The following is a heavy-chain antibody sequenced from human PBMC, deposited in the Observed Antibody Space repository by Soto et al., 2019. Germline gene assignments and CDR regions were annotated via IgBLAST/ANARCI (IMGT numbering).Heavy chain of an antibody. Sequence: PSETLSLTCTVSGDSITSYNWNWLRQPPGKALEWIGYVYSSGSTNYNPSLKSRVTISVDTSRNQFSLKVNSVTAADTAVYYCAKATGFNWFGPWGQGTLVTVS. CDR2: VYSSGST. V-gene: IGHV4-4*08. CDR1: GDSITSYN. CDR3: AKATGFNWFGP. J-gene: IGHJ5*02.